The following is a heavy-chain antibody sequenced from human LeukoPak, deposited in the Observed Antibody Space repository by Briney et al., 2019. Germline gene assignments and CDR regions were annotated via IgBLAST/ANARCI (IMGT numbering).Heavy chain of an antibody. D-gene: IGHD5/OR15-5a*01. J-gene: IGHJ5*02. V-gene: IGHV3-48*03. CDR1: GFTFSSYE. Sequence: PGGSLRLSCAASGFTFSSYEMNWVRQAPGKGLEWVSYISSSGSTIYYADSVKGRFTISRDNAKNSLYLQMNSLRAEDTAVYYCARVYVGNNWLAPWGQGTLVTVSS. CDR2: ISSSGSTI. CDR3: ARVYVGNNWLAP.